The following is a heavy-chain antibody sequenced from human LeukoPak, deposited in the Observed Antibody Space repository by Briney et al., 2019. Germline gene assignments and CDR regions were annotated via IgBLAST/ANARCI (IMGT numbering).Heavy chain of an antibody. J-gene: IGHJ4*02. D-gene: IGHD3-10*01. CDR2: TSSDLNVK. CDR3: AREGYYGSGSPPSLYFDY. Sequence: GGSLRLSCAASGFTLRDYVIHWVRQAPGKGLEWVAVTSSDLNVKLYADSVKGRFTISRDNSRSTLYLQMNSLRPEDTAIYYCAREGYYGSGSPPSLYFDYWGQGTLVTVSS. CDR1: GFTLRDYV. V-gene: IGHV3-30-3*01.